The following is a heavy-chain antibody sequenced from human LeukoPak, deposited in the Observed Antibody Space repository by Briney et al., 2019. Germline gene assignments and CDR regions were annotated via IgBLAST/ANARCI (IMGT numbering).Heavy chain of an antibody. CDR1: GFTFSSYA. V-gene: IGHV3-23*01. CDR2: ISDSGGRT. CDR3: AKSGMFSGSTYGMDV. D-gene: IGHD3-10*01. J-gene: IGHJ6*02. Sequence: GGSLRLSCAASGFTFSSYAICWVRQAPGKGLEWVSAISDSGGRTYYADYVKGRFTISRGNSKNTLYLQMESLRVEDTAIYYCAKSGMFSGSTYGMDVWGQGPTVTVSS.